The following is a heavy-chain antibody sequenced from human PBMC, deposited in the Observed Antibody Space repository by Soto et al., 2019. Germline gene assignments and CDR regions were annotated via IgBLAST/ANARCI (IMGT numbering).Heavy chain of an antibody. J-gene: IGHJ6*02. V-gene: IGHV3-30-3*01. CDR1: GFTFSSYA. D-gene: IGHD1-26*01. Sequence: GGSLRLSCAASGFTFSSYAMHWVRQTPGKGLEWVAFISYDGSNKYYADSVKGRFTMSRDNSKNTLYLQMNSLRAEDKAVFYCARDRGNYYYFYYSMDVWGQGTTVTVSS. CDR3: ARDRGNYYYFYYSMDV. CDR2: ISYDGSNK.